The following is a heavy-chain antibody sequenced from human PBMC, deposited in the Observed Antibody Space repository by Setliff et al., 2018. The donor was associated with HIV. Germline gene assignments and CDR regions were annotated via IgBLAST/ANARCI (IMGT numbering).Heavy chain of an antibody. Sequence: SSETLSLTCTVSGGSISSSSYYWGWIRQPPGKGLEWIGSMYYTGSTYYNLSLKSRVTISVDTSKKQFSLKLSSVTAADTAVYYCARGPYQARGTFDYWGRGTLVTVSS. CDR1: GGSISSSSYY. CDR3: ARGPYQARGTFDY. J-gene: IGHJ4*02. CDR2: MYYTGST. V-gene: IGHV4-39*07. D-gene: IGHD1-26*01.